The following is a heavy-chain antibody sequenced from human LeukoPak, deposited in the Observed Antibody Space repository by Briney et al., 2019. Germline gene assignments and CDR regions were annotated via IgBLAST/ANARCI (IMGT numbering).Heavy chain of an antibody. J-gene: IGHJ4*02. D-gene: IGHD3-22*01. Sequence: SETLSLTCAVYGGSFSGYYWSWIRQPPGKGLEWIGEINHSGSTNYNPSLKSRVTISVDTSKNQFSLKLSPVTAADTAVYYCARSYSSEDYWGQGTLVTVSS. V-gene: IGHV4-34*01. CDR3: ARSYSSEDY. CDR2: INHSGST. CDR1: GGSFSGYY.